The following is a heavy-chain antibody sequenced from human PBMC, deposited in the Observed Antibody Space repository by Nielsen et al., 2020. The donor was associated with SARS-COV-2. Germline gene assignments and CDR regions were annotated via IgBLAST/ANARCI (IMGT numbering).Heavy chain of an antibody. D-gene: IGHD3-16*02. CDR3: TAAPHYDYVWGSYPERGY. CDR2: IKSKTDGGTT. Sequence: GESLKISCAASGFTFNNAWMSWVRQAPGKGLEWVGRIKSKTDGGTTDYAAPVKGRFTISRDDSKNTLYLQMNSLKTEDTVVYYCTAAPHYDYVWGSYPERGYWGQGTLVTVSS. J-gene: IGHJ4*02. CDR1: GFTFNNAW. V-gene: IGHV3-15*01.